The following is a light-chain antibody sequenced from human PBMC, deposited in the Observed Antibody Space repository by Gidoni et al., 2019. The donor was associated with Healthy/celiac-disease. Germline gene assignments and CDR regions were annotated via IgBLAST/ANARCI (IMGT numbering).Light chain of an antibody. CDR2: WAS. J-gene: IGKJ3*01. V-gene: IGKV4-1*01. CDR3: QQYYSTPFT. Sequence: DIVMTQSPYSLAVSLGDRATINCKSSQSVLYSSNNKNYLAWYQQKPGQPPKLLIYWASTRESGVPDRFSGSGSGTDFTLTISSLQAEDVAVYYCQQYYSTPFTFGPGTKVDIK. CDR1: QSVLYSSNNKNY.